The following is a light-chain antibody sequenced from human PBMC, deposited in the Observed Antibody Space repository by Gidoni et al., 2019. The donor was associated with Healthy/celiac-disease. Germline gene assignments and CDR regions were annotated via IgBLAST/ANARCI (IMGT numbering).Light chain of an antibody. J-gene: IGKJ2*01. V-gene: IGKV3-20*01. CDR2: EAS. Sequence: EIVLPQSPGTLSLSPGERATLSCRASQSVSSNYLAWYQQKPGQAPRLLIFEASSRATGIPDRFSGSGSGTDFTLTISRLEPEDFAVYYCQQYGSTPFTFGQGTKLEIK. CDR3: QQYGSTPFT. CDR1: QSVSSNY.